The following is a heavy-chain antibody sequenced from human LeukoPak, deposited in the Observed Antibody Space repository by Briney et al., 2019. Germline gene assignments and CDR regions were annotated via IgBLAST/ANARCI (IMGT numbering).Heavy chain of an antibody. J-gene: IGHJ6*03. D-gene: IGHD3-16*01. CDR1: GFTFNYYG. Sequence: GGSLRLSCAASGFTFNYYGMHWVRQAPGKGLEWVAFISYDGSKKYYGESVKGRFTISRDDPKNTLYLQMDSLRAEDTAVYYCAKSGGGGGYYYYYMDVWGKGTTVTVSS. V-gene: IGHV3-30*02. CDR3: AKSGGGGGYYYYYMDV. CDR2: ISYDGSKK.